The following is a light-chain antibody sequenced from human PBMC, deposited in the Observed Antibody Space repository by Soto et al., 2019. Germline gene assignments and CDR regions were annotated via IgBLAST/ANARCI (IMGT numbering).Light chain of an antibody. CDR3: CSYAGSYTRV. V-gene: IGLV2-11*01. J-gene: IGLJ3*02. Sequence: QSVLTQPRSVSGSPGQSVTISCTGTSSDVGGYNYVSWYQQHPGKAPKLMIYDVSKRPSGVPDRFSGSKSSNTASLTISGLQAEDEYDYYCCSYAGSYTRVFGGGTTLAVL. CDR1: SSDVGGYNY. CDR2: DVS.